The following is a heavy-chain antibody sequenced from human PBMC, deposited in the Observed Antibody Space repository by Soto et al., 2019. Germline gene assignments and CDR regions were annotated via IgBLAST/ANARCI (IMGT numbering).Heavy chain of an antibody. D-gene: IGHD2-8*01. CDR1: GGSISSGDYY. CDR3: ARDNGVGP. J-gene: IGHJ5*02. CDR2: IYDSGRT. Sequence: QVQLQESGPGLVKPSQTLSLTCTVSGGSISSGDYYWSWIRQPPGKGLEWIGYIYDSGRTYYNSSLKSRVNITLGTSKNQFSLKLTSVTAADTAVYYCARDNGVGPWGQGTLVTVSS. V-gene: IGHV4-30-4*01.